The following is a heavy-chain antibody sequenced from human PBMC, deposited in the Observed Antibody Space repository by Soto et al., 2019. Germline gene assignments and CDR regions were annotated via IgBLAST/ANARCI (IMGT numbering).Heavy chain of an antibody. CDR1: GGSINSGDYY. J-gene: IGHJ4*02. Sequence: SETLSLTCSVSGGSINSGDYYWSWIRQSPGKCLEWIGYIYYSGSTYYNPSLKSRSTISIDTSKNQFFLDVDSVTAADTAVYYCARLYTGYEAFDYWGQGTLVTVYS. CDR2: IYYSGST. CDR3: ARLYTGYEAFDY. D-gene: IGHD5-12*01. V-gene: IGHV4-30-4*01.